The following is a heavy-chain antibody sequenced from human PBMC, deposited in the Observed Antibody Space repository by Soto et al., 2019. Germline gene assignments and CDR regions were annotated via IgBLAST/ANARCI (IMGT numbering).Heavy chain of an antibody. CDR2: FDPEDGET. Sequence: ASVKVSCKVSGYTLTELSMHWVRQAPGKGLEWMGGFDPEDGETIYAQKFQGRVTMTEDTSTDTAYMELSSLRSEDTAVYYCARSSGYSYGAVNYYYGMDVWGQGTTVTVSS. V-gene: IGHV1-24*01. D-gene: IGHD5-18*01. J-gene: IGHJ6*02. CDR1: GYTLTELS. CDR3: ARSSGYSYGAVNYYYGMDV.